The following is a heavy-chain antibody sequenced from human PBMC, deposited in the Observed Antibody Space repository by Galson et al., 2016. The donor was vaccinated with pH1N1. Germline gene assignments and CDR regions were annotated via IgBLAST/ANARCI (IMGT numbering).Heavy chain of an antibody. D-gene: IGHD1-14*01. CDR2: ISYDGNNK. CDR3: AKDHFGYDQSGAFDF. CDR1: KFTFSNYG. J-gene: IGHJ3*01. V-gene: IGHV3-30*18. Sequence: SLRLSCAASKFTFSNYGMHWVRQAPGKGLEWVAVISYDGNNKYYADSVKGRFTISRYNSKKTLYLQMNSLRAEDTAVYYCAKDHFGYDQSGAFDFWGQGTMVTVSS.